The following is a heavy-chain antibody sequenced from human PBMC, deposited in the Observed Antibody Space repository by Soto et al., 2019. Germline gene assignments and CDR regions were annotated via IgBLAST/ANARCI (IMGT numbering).Heavy chain of an antibody. V-gene: IGHV3-48*03. CDR2: ISNSGTTI. CDR1: GFTFSSYE. Sequence: EVQLVESGGGLVQPGGSLRLSCAASGFTFSSYEMNWVRQAPGKGLEWVSYISNSGTTIYYADSVKGRFTISRDNAKNSLYLQMRSLRAEDTAIYYCAKTQGPYDILTGFFDYWGQGTLVTVSS. D-gene: IGHD3-9*01. J-gene: IGHJ4*02. CDR3: AKTQGPYDILTGFFDY.